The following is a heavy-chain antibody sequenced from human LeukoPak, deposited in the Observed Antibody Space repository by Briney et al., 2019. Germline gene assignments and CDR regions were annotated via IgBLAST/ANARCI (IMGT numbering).Heavy chain of an antibody. V-gene: IGHV4-59*01. CDR1: GGSLSSDY. Sequence: PSETLSLTCTVSGGSLSSDYWSWFRQPPRKGLEWIGYIHFSGSTTYNPSLKSRVTISIDTSKNQFSLNLSSVTAADTAVYYCTREVGTGFQVNCYYYMDVWGKGTTVTVSS. CDR2: IHFSGST. CDR3: TREVGTGFQVNCYYYMDV. J-gene: IGHJ6*03. D-gene: IGHD2-2*01.